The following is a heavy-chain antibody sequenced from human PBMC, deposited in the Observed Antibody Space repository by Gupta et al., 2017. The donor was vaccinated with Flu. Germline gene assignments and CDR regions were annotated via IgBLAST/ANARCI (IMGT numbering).Heavy chain of an antibody. J-gene: IGHJ4*02. V-gene: IGHV4-39*01. CDR3: VRLRYCAPSSCSSMAY. CDR1: MRSDMYY. D-gene: IGHD6-19*01. CDR2: IYFDGKT. Sequence: MRSDMYYWGWVRQPPGKGLEWIGNIYFDGKTYYNPSLKGRVTISLDTSQNQFSLKLRSVTAADTAIHYCVRLRYCAPSSCSSMAYWGQG.